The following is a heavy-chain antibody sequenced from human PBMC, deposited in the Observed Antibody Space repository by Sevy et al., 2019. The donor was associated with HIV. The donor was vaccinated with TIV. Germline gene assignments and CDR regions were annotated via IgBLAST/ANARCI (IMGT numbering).Heavy chain of an antibody. CDR2: IKSESDGGTR. CDR1: GFTFIDSW. V-gene: IGHV3-15*01. CDR3: TTGPFDF. Sequence: GGSLRLSCAASGFTFIDSWMNWVRQGPGKGLEWVARIKSESDGGTRDYAAPVQGRFTISRDDSKKVMWLQMDSLKIEDTGVYYCTTGPFDFWGQGTLVTVPS. J-gene: IGHJ4*02.